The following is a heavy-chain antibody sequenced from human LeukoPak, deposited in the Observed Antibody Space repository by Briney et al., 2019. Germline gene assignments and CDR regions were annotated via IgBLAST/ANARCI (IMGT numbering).Heavy chain of an antibody. CDR3: ARDRRGSPDY. Sequence: SETLSLTCTVSGGSISSYYWSWIRQPPGKGLEWIGYIYYSGSTNYNPSLKSRVTISVDTSKNQFSLKLSSVTAADTAVYYCARDRRGSPDYWGQGTLVTVSS. CDR1: GGSISSYY. V-gene: IGHV4-59*12. CDR2: IYYSGST. J-gene: IGHJ4*02. D-gene: IGHD1-26*01.